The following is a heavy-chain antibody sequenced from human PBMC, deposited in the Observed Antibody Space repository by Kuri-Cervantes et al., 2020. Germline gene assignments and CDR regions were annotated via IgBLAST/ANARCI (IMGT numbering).Heavy chain of an antibody. D-gene: IGHD3-10*01. V-gene: IGHV3-30-3*01. CDR1: GFTFSSYA. J-gene: IGHJ6*02. CDR2: ISYDGSNK. CDR3: AKDYGSGSYYYYGMDV. Sequence: GESLKISCAAPGFTFSSYAMHWVRQAPGKGLEWVAVISYDGSNKYYADSVKGRFTISRDNAKNSLYLQMNSLRAEDTALYYCAKDYGSGSYYYYGMDVWGQGTTVTVSS.